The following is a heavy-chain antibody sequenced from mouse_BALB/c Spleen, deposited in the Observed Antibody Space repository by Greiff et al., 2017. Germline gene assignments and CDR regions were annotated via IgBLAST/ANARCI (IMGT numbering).Heavy chain of an antibody. D-gene: IGHD2-14*01. J-gene: IGHJ2*01. Sequence: EVMLVESGAELVKPGASVKLSCTASGFNIKDTYMHWVKQRPEQGLEWIGRIDPANGNTKYDPKFQGKATITADTSSNTAYLQLSSLTSEDTAVYYCARRYDGLFDYWGQGTTLTVSS. CDR2: IDPANGNT. V-gene: IGHV14-3*02. CDR1: GFNIKDTY. CDR3: ARRYDGLFDY.